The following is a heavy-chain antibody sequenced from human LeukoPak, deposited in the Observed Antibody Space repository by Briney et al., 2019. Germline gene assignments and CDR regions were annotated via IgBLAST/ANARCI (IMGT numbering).Heavy chain of an antibody. CDR2: INHSGST. V-gene: IGHV4-34*01. CDR3: ARGISTVVTHTFDY. CDR1: GGSFSGYY. D-gene: IGHD4-23*01. J-gene: IGHJ4*02. Sequence: SETLSLTCAVYGGSFSGYYWSWLRQPPGKGLEWIGEINHSGSTNYNPSLKSRVTISVDTSKNQFSLKLSSVTAADTAVYYCARGISTVVTHTFDYWGQGTLVTVSS.